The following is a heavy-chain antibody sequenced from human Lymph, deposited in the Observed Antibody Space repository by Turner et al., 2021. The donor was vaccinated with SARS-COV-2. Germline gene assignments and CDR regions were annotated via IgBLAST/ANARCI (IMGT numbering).Heavy chain of an antibody. V-gene: IGHV3-33*01. CDR3: ARVKGYNGYDLRYYYGMDV. J-gene: IGHJ6*02. D-gene: IGHD5-12*01. CDR2: IWYDGSNK. Sequence: QVQLVESGGGVVQPGRSLSLSCAASGFTFSSYGMHWVRQAPGKGLEWVAVIWYDGSNKYYADSVKGRFTISRDNSKNTLYLQMNSLRAEDTAVYYCARVKGYNGYDLRYYYGMDVWGQGTKVTVS. CDR1: GFTFSSYG.